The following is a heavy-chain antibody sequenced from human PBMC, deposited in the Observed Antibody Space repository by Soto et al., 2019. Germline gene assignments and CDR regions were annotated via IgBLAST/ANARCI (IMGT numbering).Heavy chain of an antibody. Sequence: QVQLVHSGAEVQKPGTSVKVSCQTSGYTFTIFDMHWVRQAPGQSLAWMGWITAANAYAVYSANFPGRVTFTRDTAARTGYMDVSSLRDEDTAVYYCVVSRGWGSFEYWGQGTLVTVSS. CDR2: ITAANAYA. D-gene: IGHD6-19*01. CDR3: VVSRGWGSFEY. V-gene: IGHV1-3*01. J-gene: IGHJ4*02. CDR1: GYTFTIFD.